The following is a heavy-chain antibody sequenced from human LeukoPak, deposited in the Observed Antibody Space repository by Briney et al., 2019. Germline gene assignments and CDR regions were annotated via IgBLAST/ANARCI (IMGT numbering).Heavy chain of an antibody. Sequence: SETLSLTCTVSGGSISSYYWSWLRQPPGKGLEWIGYIYYSGSTNYNPSLKSRVTISVDTSKNQFSLKLSSVTAADTAVYYCARGGVTPDYGDLRAYYYYYRDVWGKGTTVTVSS. CDR3: ARGGVTPDYGDLRAYYYYYRDV. V-gene: IGHV4-59*01. CDR1: GGSISSYY. CDR2: IYYSGST. D-gene: IGHD4-17*01. J-gene: IGHJ6*03.